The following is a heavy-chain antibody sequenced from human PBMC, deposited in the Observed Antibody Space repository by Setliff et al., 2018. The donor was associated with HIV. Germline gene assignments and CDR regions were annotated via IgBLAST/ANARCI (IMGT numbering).Heavy chain of an antibody. CDR2: IYTSGST. D-gene: IGHD3-16*01. V-gene: IGHV4-4*07. CDR3: ARERSLITNRRYFDS. CDR1: GGSISGYF. J-gene: IGHJ4*02. Sequence: SETLSLTCNVSGGSISGYFWTWIRQPAGKGLEWIGRIYTSGSTNYNPSLKSRVTISVDTSKNQFSLKVSSVTAADTAVYYCARERSLITNRRYFDSWGQGTLVTVSS.